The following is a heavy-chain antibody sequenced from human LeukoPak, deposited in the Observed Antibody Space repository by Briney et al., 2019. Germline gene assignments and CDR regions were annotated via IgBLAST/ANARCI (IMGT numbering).Heavy chain of an antibody. V-gene: IGHV3-23*01. CDR3: SKDLTTRSIGYFDY. CDR1: GFTFSSYA. CDR2: ISGSGAEI. J-gene: IGHJ4*02. D-gene: IGHD1-1*01. Sequence: TGGSLRLSCAASGFTFSSYAMSWVRQAPGEGPEWVSSISGSGAEIRYADSVRGRFTISRDNSQNTLYLRMNSLRVEDTAIYYCSKDLTTRSIGYFDYWGQGTLVTVSS.